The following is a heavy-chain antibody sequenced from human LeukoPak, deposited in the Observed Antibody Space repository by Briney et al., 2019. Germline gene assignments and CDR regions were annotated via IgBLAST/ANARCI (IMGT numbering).Heavy chain of an antibody. Sequence: SGTLSLTCAVSGGSISSSNRWSWVRQPPGKGLEWIGEIYHSGSTNYNPSLKSRVTISVDKSKNQFSLKLSSVTAADTAVYYCAVYYYDSSAFDWFDPWGQGTPVTVSS. V-gene: IGHV4-4*02. CDR3: AVYYYDSSAFDWFDP. J-gene: IGHJ5*02. CDR1: GGSISSSNR. CDR2: IYHSGST. D-gene: IGHD3-22*01.